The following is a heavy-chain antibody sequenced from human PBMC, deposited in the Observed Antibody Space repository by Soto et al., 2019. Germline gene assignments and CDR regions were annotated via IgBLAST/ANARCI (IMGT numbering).Heavy chain of an antibody. V-gene: IGHV3-53*01. J-gene: IGHJ4*02. CDR3: ARGQEVGAHFFDS. CDR1: GFTVSSNY. CDR2: IYXVXXX. Sequence: GGTRRLSCAASGFTVSSNYMSWVRQAPGKGLAXVSXIYXVXXXYXXVSVKGRLTISRDNAKNSLSLQMNSLRAGDTAVYFCARGQEVGAHFFDSWGQGTQVTVSS. D-gene: IGHD2-15*01.